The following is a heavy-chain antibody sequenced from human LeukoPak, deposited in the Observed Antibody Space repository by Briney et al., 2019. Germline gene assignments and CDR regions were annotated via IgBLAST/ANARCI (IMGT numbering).Heavy chain of an antibody. J-gene: IGHJ4*02. CDR3: ARAYRRITMVRGVMWSY. CDR1: GGTFSSYA. D-gene: IGHD3-10*01. V-gene: IGHV1-69*01. Sequence: SVKVSCKASGGTFSSYAISWVRQAPGQGLEWMGGIIPIFGTANYAQKFQGRVTITADESTSTAYMELSSLRSEDTAVYYCARAYRRITMVRGVMWSYWGQGTLVTVSS. CDR2: IIPIFGTA.